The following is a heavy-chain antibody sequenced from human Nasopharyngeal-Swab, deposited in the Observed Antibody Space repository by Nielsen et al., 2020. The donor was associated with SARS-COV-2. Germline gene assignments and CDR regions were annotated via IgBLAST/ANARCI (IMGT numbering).Heavy chain of an antibody. V-gene: IGHV2-5*02. J-gene: IGHJ6*02. CDR2: IYWDDDK. CDR3: AHNGDDILTGYQMDV. CDR1: GFSLSTSAVG. Sequence: SGPTLVKPTQTLTLTCTFSGFSLSTSAVGVGWIRQPPGKALAWLALIYWDDDKRYSPSLKSRLTITKDTSKNQVVLTMTNMDPVDTATYYCAHNGDDILTGYQMDVWGQGTTVTVSS. D-gene: IGHD3-9*01.